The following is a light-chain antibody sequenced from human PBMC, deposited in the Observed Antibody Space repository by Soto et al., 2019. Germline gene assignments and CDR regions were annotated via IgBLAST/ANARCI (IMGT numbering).Light chain of an antibody. Sequence: QSVLTQPPSASGTPGQTVTISCSGSSSNIGSHNIYCYQQLHGADPQLLMYKNNHRPSGVPDQFSGSKSCGSASLATSGLLSEEEADYYCAVWDESLSGRVFGGGTKLTVL. CDR3: AVWDESLSGRV. V-gene: IGLV1-47*01. CDR1: SSNIGSHN. CDR2: KNN. J-gene: IGLJ2*01.